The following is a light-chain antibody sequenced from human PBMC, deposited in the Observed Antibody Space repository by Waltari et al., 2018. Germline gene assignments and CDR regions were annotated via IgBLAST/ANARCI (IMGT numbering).Light chain of an antibody. V-gene: IGKV4-1*01. J-gene: IGKJ5*01. CDR2: WAS. Sequence: IVMTQSADSLAVTLGETAAINCKSSQSVLSSSTGRNYLAWYQVKTGQSPKLPIYWASIRESGVPERFAGSGSGTDFTLTIDNLQAEDMAVYYCQQYYRTPQTFGQGTRLEI. CDR1: QSVLSSSTGRNY. CDR3: QQYYRTPQT.